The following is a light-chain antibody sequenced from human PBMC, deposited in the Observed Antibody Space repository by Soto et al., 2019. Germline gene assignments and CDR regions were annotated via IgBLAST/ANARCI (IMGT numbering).Light chain of an antibody. Sequence: QTVVTQPPSASGTPGQRVTISCSGSNSNIGSKYVYWYQQFPGTAPKLLIYRNNQRPSGVPDRVSGSKSGTSASLASSDLRSEDEADYYCASWDASVGGPAFGGGTKLTV. CDR3: ASWDASVGGPA. J-gene: IGLJ2*01. V-gene: IGLV1-47*01. CDR2: RNN. CDR1: NSNIGSKY.